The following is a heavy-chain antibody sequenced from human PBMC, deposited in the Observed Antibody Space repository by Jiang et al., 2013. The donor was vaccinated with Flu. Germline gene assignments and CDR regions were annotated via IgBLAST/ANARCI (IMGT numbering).Heavy chain of an antibody. CDR3: ARDGFNGVDLSWAGDSSGYYDAFDI. Sequence: SGAEVKKPGASVKVSCKASGYTFTSYYMHWVRQAPGQGLEWMGIINPSGGSTSYAQKFQGRVTMTRDTSTSTVYMELSSLRSEDTAVYYCARDGFNGVDLSWAGDSSGYYDAFDIWGQGTMVTVSS. D-gene: IGHD3-22*01. CDR1: GYTFTSYY. CDR2: INPSGGST. J-gene: IGHJ3*02. V-gene: IGHV1-46*01.